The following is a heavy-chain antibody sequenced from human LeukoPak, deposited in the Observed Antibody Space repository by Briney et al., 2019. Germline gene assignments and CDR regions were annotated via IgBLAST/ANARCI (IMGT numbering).Heavy chain of an antibody. CDR3: ARGLGTLDY. J-gene: IGHJ4*02. D-gene: IGHD1-1*01. CDR2: ISWNSGSI. CDR1: GFTFDDYA. Sequence: GGSLRLSCAASGFTFDDYAMHWVRHAPGKGLEWVSGISWNSGSIGYADSVKGRFTISRDNAKNTLYLQMNSLRAEDTAVYYCARGLGTLDYWGQGTLVTVSS. V-gene: IGHV3-9*01.